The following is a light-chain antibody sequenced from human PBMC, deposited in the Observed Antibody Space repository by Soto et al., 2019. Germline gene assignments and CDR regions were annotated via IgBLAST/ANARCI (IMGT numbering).Light chain of an antibody. Sequence: QSALTQPASVSGSPGQSITISCTGTSSDVGGYNYVSWYQQHPGKAPKLMIYEVSNRPSGVSNRFSGSKSDITASLTISGLQAEDEADYYCNSYTSSSSWVFGGGTKVTVL. CDR2: EVS. J-gene: IGLJ3*02. CDR3: NSYTSSSSWV. CDR1: SSDVGGYNY. V-gene: IGLV2-14*01.